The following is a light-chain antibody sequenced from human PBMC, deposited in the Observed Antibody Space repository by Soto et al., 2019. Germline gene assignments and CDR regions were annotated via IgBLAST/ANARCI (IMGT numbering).Light chain of an antibody. CDR2: VNT. CDR3: QSYDSSLAGFV. J-gene: IGLJ1*01. CDR1: SSNIGARFD. Sequence: QSVLTQPPSVSGAPGQRVTISCTGSSSNIGARFDVHWYRHLPGTAPKLLISVNTNGPSGVADRFSGSKSGTSASLAIAGLRAEDEADYYCQSYDSSLAGFVFGTGTQLTV. V-gene: IGLV1-40*01.